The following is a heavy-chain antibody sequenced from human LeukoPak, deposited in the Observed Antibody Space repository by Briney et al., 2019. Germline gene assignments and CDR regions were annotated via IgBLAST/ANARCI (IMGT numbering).Heavy chain of an antibody. V-gene: IGHV3-23*01. CDR2: ISASGSST. D-gene: IGHD3-10*01. CDR1: GFTFSSYA. Sequence: GGSLRLSCAASGFTFSSYAMSWVPQAPGKGLEWVSTISASGSSTYYADSVKGRFTLSRDNSKNTLYLQMNSLRAEDTAVYYCAKSHYYGSGSYDYWGQGTLVTVSS. CDR3: AKSHYYGSGSYDY. J-gene: IGHJ4*02.